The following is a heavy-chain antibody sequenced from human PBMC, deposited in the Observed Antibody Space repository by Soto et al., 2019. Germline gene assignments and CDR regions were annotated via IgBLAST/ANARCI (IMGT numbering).Heavy chain of an antibody. J-gene: IGHJ6*03. V-gene: IGHV1-46*03. Sequence: GASVKVSCKASGGTFSSYPMSWVRQAPGQGLEWMGIINPSGGSTSYAQKFQGRVTMTRDTSTSTVYMELSSLRSEDTAVYYCARDQVANHYYYMDVWGKGTTVTVSS. CDR3: ARDQVANHYYYMDV. CDR2: INPSGGST. CDR1: GGTFSSYP.